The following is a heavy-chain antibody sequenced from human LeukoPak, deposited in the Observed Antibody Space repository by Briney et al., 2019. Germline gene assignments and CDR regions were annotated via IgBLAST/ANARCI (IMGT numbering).Heavy chain of an antibody. CDR3: ARGAGLRFLEWLSVDY. CDR1: GYTFTSYG. J-gene: IGHJ4*02. Sequence: ASVKVSCKASGYTFTSYGISWVRQAPGQGLEWMGWISAYNGNTNYAQKLQGRVTMTTDTSTSTACMELRSLRSDDTAVYYCARGAGLRFLEWLSVDYWGQGTLVTVSS. V-gene: IGHV1-18*04. D-gene: IGHD3-3*01. CDR2: ISAYNGNT.